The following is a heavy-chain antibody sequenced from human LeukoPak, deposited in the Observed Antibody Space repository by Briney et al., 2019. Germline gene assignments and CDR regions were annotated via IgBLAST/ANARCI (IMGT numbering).Heavy chain of an antibody. Sequence: GGSLRLSCAASGFSFSSYWMHWVRQAPGKGPVWVSSINSDGSETTYADSVKGRFTISRDNSKNTVYLQMDSLRAEDTAVYYCAKDRITMIVVVPFYGMDVWGQGTTVTVSS. CDR2: INSDGSET. J-gene: IGHJ6*02. D-gene: IGHD3-22*01. CDR3: AKDRITMIVVVPFYGMDV. V-gene: IGHV3-74*01. CDR1: GFSFSSYW.